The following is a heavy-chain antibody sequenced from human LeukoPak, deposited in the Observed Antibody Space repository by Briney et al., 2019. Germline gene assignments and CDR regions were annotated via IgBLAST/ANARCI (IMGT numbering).Heavy chain of an antibody. Sequence: ASVKVSCKASGYTFTSYGISWVRQAPGQGLEWMGWISAYNGNANYAQKLQGRVTMTTDTSTSTAYMELRSLRSDDTAVYYCARDLATVTTGWYYYYGMDVWGQGTTVTVSS. V-gene: IGHV1-18*01. D-gene: IGHD4-17*01. J-gene: IGHJ6*02. CDR3: ARDLATVTTGWYYYYGMDV. CDR2: ISAYNGNA. CDR1: GYTFTSYG.